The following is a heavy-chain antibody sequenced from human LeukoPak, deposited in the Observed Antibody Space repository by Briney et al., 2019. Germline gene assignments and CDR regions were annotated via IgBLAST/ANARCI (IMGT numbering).Heavy chain of an antibody. CDR1: GGSISSSSYY. D-gene: IGHD6-25*01. CDR3: ARGRSRGFPQHFDF. Sequence: SETLSLTCTVSGGSISSSSYYWGWIRQPPGKGLEWIGSIYYSGSTYYNPSLKSRVTISVDTSKNQFSLKLSSVTAADTAVYYCARGRSRGFPQHFDFWGQGILVTVSS. CDR2: IYYSGST. J-gene: IGHJ4*02. V-gene: IGHV4-39*01.